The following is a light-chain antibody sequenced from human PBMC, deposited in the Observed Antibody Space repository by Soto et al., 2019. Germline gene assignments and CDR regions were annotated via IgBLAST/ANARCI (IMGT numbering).Light chain of an antibody. CDR3: QQYGSTRWT. J-gene: IGKJ1*01. Sequence: EILLTQSPGTLSLSPGERATLSCRASQSVSNNLAWYQQKPGQAPRLLIYGASTRATGIPARFSGSGSGTDFTLTISRLEPEDFAVYYCQQYGSTRWTFGQGTKVDIK. CDR2: GAS. CDR1: QSVSNN. V-gene: IGKV3-20*01.